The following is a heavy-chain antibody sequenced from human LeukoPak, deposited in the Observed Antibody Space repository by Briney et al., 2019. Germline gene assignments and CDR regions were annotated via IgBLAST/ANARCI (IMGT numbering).Heavy chain of an antibody. CDR3: ARDSGSYLRWFDP. CDR2: INNSGST. V-gene: IGHV4-34*01. CDR1: GGSFSGYY. Sequence: PSETLSLTCAVYGGSFSGYYWNWIRQPPGKGLEWIGEINNSGSTNYNPSLKSRVTISRDTSKNQFSLKLSSVTAADTAVYYYARDSGSYLRWFDPWGQGTLVTVSS. D-gene: IGHD1-26*01. J-gene: IGHJ5*02.